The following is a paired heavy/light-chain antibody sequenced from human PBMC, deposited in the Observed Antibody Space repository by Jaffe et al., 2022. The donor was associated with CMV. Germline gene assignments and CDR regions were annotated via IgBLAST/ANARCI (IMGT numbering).Light chain of an antibody. CDR1: ESIVTW. J-gene: IGKJ1*01. Sequence: DIQMTQSPSTLSASVGDRVTITCRASESIVTWLAWYQQKPGKAPKLLIYHSSNLESGVPSRFSGSGSGTEFALTISSLQPDDFATYYCQQYNTYSRTFGQGTKVEIK. CDR3: QQYNTYSRT. V-gene: IGKV1-5*03. CDR2: HSS.
Heavy chain of an antibody. J-gene: IGHJ4*02. D-gene: IGHD6-19*01. CDR2: VSSDEGTR. V-gene: IGHV3-64D*06. CDR3: VKAVSGWSVLGPHFDN. CDR1: GFAFSSSA. Sequence: EVQLVESGGGLVQPGGSLRLSCSASGFAFSSSAMHWVRQAPGKGLEYVSGVSSDEGTRHYADSVNGRFTISRDNAKNTLSLQMRSLRPEDTAVYYCVKAVSGWSVLGPHFDNWGRGTLVTVSS.